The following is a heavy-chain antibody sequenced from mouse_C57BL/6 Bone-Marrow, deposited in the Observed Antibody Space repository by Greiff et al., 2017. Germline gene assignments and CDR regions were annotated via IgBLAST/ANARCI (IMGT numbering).Heavy chain of an antibody. J-gene: IGHJ2*01. D-gene: IGHD1-1*01. CDR1: GFSLSTSGMG. Sequence: QVTLKVSGPGILQPSQTLSLTCSFSGFSLSTSGMGVGWIHQPSGNGLEWLAHIWWNDNKYYNTALKGRLTISKDTSNNQVFLKIASVDTADTATYYCARISYYGDFDYWGQGTTLTVSS. CDR3: ARISYYGDFDY. V-gene: IGHV8-11*01. CDR2: IWWNDNK.